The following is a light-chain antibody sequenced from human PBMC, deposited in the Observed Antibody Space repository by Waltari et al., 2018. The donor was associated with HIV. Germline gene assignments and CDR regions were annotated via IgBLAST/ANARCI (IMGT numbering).Light chain of an antibody. CDR3: QSYDTRSSGFLV. J-gene: IGLJ3*02. V-gene: IGLV1-40*01. Sequence: QSVLTQPPSVSGAPGQTVTISCTGSSSNIGAHYDVPWYQQLPGRAPKVLVYGNIYRPPGVPDRFSGSKSGTSASLAITGLQADDEGYYYCQSYDTRSSGFLVFGGGTKVTVL. CDR1: SSNIGAHYD. CDR2: GNI.